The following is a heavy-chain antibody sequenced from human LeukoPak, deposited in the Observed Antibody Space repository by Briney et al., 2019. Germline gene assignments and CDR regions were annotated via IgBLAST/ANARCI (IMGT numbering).Heavy chain of an antibody. J-gene: IGHJ6*03. CDR2: ISYDGSNK. V-gene: IGHV3-30*19. Sequence: GGSLRLSCAASGFTFSRYGMHWVRQAPGKGLEWVAVISYDGSNKYYADSVKGRFTISRDNSKNTLYLQMNSLRAEDTAVYYCARGHSSSSYYYYMDVWGKGTTVTVSS. CDR3: ARGHSSSSYYYYMDV. D-gene: IGHD6-6*01. CDR1: GFTFSRYG.